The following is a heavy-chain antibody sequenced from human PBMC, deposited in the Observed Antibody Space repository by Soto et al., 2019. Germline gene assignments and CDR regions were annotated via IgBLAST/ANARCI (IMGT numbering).Heavy chain of an antibody. D-gene: IGHD3-16*01. V-gene: IGHV3-15*07. CDR3: GGGPAQYFES. CDR1: GLTFRDAW. J-gene: IGHJ4*02. Sequence: EVHLVESGGGMVKPGESLRLSCAASGLTFRDAWVNWVRQAPGVGLEWVGRIKSKTAGGTTDYAAPVKGRFTISRDESENMVYLQMNSLKIEDTAVYYCGGGPAQYFESWGQGTLVTVS. CDR2: IKSKTAGGTT.